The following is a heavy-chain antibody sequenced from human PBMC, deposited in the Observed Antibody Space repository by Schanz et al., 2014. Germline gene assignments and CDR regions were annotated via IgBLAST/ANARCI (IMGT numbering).Heavy chain of an antibody. V-gene: IGHV3-15*01. Sequence: EVQLVESGGGLVQPGGSLRLSCTASGFTFSSYSMNWVRQAPGKGLEWVGRIKGKTDGGTADYAAPMKGRFTISRDDSKNTLFLQMNSLRAEDTAVYYCAKGRFGELSAFDIWGQGTMVTVSS. D-gene: IGHD3-10*01. CDR2: IKGKTDGGTA. J-gene: IGHJ3*02. CDR1: GFTFSSYS. CDR3: AKGRFGELSAFDI.